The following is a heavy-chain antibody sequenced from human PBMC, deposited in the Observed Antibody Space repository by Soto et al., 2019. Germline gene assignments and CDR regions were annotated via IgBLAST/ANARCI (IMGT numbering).Heavy chain of an antibody. D-gene: IGHD6-19*01. CDR1: GFTFSSYS. Sequence: EVQLVESGGGLVKPGGSLRLSCAASGFTFSSYSMNWVRQAPGKGLEWVSSISSSSSYIYYADSVKGRFTISRDNAKNSLYLQMNSLRAEDTAVYYCARDLVKQWLVNWFDPWGQGTLVTVSS. V-gene: IGHV3-21*01. CDR2: ISSSSSYI. CDR3: ARDLVKQWLVNWFDP. J-gene: IGHJ5*02.